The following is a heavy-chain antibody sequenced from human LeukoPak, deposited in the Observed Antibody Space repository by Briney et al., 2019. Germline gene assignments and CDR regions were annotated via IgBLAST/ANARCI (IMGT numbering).Heavy chain of an antibody. J-gene: IGHJ4*02. CDR1: GFTFSSYS. D-gene: IGHD2-2*01. CDR3: ARGRSYCSSTSCYDGPFDY. CDR2: ISSSSSYI. V-gene: IGHV3-21*04. Sequence: GGSLRLSCAASGFTFSSYSMNWVRQAPGKGLEWVSSISSSSSYIYYADSVKGRFTISRDNSKNTLYLQMDSLRAEDTAVYYCARGRSYCSSTSCYDGPFDYWGQGTLVTVSS.